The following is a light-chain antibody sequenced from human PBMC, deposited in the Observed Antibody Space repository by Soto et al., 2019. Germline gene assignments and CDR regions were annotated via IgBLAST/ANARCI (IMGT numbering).Light chain of an antibody. CDR1: QSVSRN. CDR2: DAS. V-gene: IGKV3-15*01. Sequence: IVITQSPATLSVSPGGTASLSCRASQSVSRNLAWYQQKPGQAPSLLIFDASTRATGVTARFGGSGSGTEFPLTISSLQSEDFAVYYCQHYYNWPPGGTFGQGTKVEV. CDR3: QHYYNWPPGGT. J-gene: IGKJ1*01.